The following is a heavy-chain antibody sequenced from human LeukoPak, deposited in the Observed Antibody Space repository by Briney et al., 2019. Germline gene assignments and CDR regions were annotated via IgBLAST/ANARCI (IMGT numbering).Heavy chain of an antibody. D-gene: IGHD5-18*01. CDR1: GFTFSSHA. CDR2: INPNSGDT. Sequence: GGSLRLSCAASGFTFSSHALHWVRQAPGQGLEWMGWINPNSGDTNYAQKFQGRVTMTRDMSTSTVYMELSSLRSEDTAVYYCARALPHRRLMDTTMEQHWFDPWGQGTLVTVSS. V-gene: IGHV1-2*02. CDR3: ARALPHRRLMDTTMEQHWFDP. J-gene: IGHJ5*02.